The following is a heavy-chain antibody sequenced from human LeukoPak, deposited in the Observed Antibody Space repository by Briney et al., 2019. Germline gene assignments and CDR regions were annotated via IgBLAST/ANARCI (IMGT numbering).Heavy chain of an antibody. D-gene: IGHD1-7*01. CDR3: ATARNFRFEY. Sequence: GGSLRLSCATSGLTFRTTWMHWVRQAPGKGLMWVSRMNGEGTTIDYADSVKGRFTVSRDYAKNALFLQMNNLRTEDTALYFCATARNFRFEYWGQGSLVIV. CDR1: GLTFRTTW. CDR2: MNGEGTTI. J-gene: IGHJ4*02. V-gene: IGHV3-74*01.